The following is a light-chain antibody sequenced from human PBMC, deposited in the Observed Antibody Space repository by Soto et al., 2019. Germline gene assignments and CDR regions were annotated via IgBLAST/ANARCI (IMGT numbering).Light chain of an antibody. V-gene: IGLV1-51*02. Sequence: QSVLTQPPSVSAAPGQKVTISCSGSSSNIGNNYVSLYQQYPRTAPNVLIYENNERPSGIPDRFSGSKSGTSATLGITGLQTGDEADYYCGTWDSSLSVWVFGTGTKLTVL. CDR2: ENN. CDR1: SSNIGNNY. CDR3: GTWDSSLSVWV. J-gene: IGLJ3*02.